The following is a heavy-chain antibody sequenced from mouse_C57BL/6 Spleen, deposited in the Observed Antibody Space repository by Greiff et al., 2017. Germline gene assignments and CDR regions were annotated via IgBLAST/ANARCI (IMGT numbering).Heavy chain of an antibody. V-gene: IGHV3-6*01. Sequence: EVQLQQSGPGLVKPSQSLSLTCSVTGYSITSGYYWNWIRQFPGNKLEWMGYISYDGSNNYNPSLKNRIPITRDTSKNQFFLKLNSLTTEDTATYYCARVEPVLYAMDYWGQGTSVTVSS. CDR2: ISYDGSN. J-gene: IGHJ4*01. CDR1: GYSITSGYY. CDR3: ARVEPVLYAMDY.